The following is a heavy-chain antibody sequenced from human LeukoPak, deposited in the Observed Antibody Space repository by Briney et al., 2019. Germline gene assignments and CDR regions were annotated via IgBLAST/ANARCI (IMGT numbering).Heavy chain of an antibody. CDR1: GYTFTSYY. J-gene: IGHJ3*02. V-gene: IGHV1-46*01. CDR2: INPSGGST. CDR3: AREGLIVGVGSTAFDI. D-gene: IGHD1-26*01. Sequence: ASVKVSCKASGYTFTSYYMHWVRQAPGQWLEWMGIINPSGGSTSYAQKFQGRVTMTRDTSTSTVYMELSSLRSEDTAVYYCAREGLIVGVGSTAFDIWGQGTMVTVSS.